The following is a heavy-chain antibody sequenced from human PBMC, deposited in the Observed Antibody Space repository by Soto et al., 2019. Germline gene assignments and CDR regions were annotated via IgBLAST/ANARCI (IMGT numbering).Heavy chain of an antibody. Sequence: GGSLRLSCAASGFTFSSYAMSWVRQAPGKGLEWVSAISGSGGSTYYADSVKGRFTIARDNSKNTLYLQMNSLRAEDTAVYYCEKAGGGKTGAFDIWGQGTMVTVSS. V-gene: IGHV3-23*01. CDR3: EKAGGGKTGAFDI. CDR1: GFTFSSYA. J-gene: IGHJ3*02. D-gene: IGHD3-10*01. CDR2: ISGSGGST.